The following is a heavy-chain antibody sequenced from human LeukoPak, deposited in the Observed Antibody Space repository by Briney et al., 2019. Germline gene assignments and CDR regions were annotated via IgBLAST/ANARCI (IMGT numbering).Heavy chain of an antibody. V-gene: IGHV4-34*01. CDR2: INHSGST. Sequence: SETLSLTCAVYGGSFSGYYWSWIRQPPGKGLEWIGEINHSGSTNYNPSLKSRVTISVDTSKNQFSLKLNSVTAADTAVYYCASRPNRYCSGGSCYLLDYWGQGTLVTVSS. CDR1: GGSFSGYY. CDR3: ASRPNRYCSGGSCYLLDY. D-gene: IGHD2-15*01. J-gene: IGHJ4*02.